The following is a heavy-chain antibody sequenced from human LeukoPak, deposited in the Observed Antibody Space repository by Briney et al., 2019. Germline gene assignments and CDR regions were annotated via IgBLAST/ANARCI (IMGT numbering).Heavy chain of an antibody. Sequence: GGSLRLSCAASGFTFSTYFWMHWVRQAPGKGLVWVSRLRSDGGSSAYADFVRGRFTISRDNAKNTLYLQMNSLRAEDTAVYYCARDPDGGYSYDDWGQGTLVTVSS. V-gene: IGHV3-74*01. D-gene: IGHD5-18*01. CDR1: GFTFSTYFW. CDR2: LRSDGGSS. CDR3: ARDPDGGYSYDD. J-gene: IGHJ4*02.